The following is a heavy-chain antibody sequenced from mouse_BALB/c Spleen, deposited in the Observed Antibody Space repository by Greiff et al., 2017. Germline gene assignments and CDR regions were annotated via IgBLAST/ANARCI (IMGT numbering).Heavy chain of an antibody. V-gene: IGHV4-1*02. CDR2: INPDSSTI. Sequence: EVKLMESGGGLVQPGGSLKLSCAASGFDFSRYWMSWVRQAPGQGLEWIGEINPDSSTINYTPSLKDKFIISRDNAKNTLYLQMSKVRSEDTALYYCAREGDDSKLFAYWGQGTLVTVSA. J-gene: IGHJ3*01. D-gene: IGHD2-4*01. CDR3: AREGDDSKLFAY. CDR1: GFDFSRYW.